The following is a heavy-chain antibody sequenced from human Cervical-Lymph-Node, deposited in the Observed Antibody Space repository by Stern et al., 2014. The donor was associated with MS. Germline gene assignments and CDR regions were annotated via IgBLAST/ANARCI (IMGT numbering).Heavy chain of an antibody. D-gene: IGHD3-22*01. CDR1: GYSFTSYW. CDR2: IYPGDSDP. V-gene: IGHV5-51*03. Sequence: EVQLVQSGAEVKKPGEALKISCKGSGYSFTSYWIGWVRQMPGKGLEWMGIIYPGDSDPRYSPSFQGQVTISADKSISPAYLQWSSLKASDTAMYYCARDTLSYDSSGYSTDAFDIWGQGTMVTVSS. J-gene: IGHJ3*02. CDR3: ARDTLSYDSSGYSTDAFDI.